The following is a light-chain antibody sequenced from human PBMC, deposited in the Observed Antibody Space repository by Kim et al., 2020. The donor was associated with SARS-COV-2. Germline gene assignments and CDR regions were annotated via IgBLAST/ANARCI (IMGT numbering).Light chain of an antibody. CDR2: AAS. Sequence: ASFGDRVTITWRASQDFSDYLAWFQQKPGKAPKSLIYAASRLQSGVPSRFSGSGSGTEFTLTISNLQPEDFATYYCQQYKFYQWTFGQGTKVDIK. CDR3: QQYKFYQWT. J-gene: IGKJ1*01. V-gene: IGKV1-16*01. CDR1: QDFSDY.